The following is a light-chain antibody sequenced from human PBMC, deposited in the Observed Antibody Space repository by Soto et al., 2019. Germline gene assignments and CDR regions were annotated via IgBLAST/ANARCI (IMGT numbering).Light chain of an antibody. CDR3: LQYGASPRT. J-gene: IGKJ1*01. CDR1: QNVARPS. V-gene: IGKV3-20*01. CDR2: GTF. Sequence: EIVLRQSPATLSLSPGETATLSCRASQNVARPSLDWYQQIPGQAPRLLIYGTFNRATGIPGRFSGSGSGTDITHTISRLEHEDFAVYFCLQYGASPRTFGQGPRWIS.